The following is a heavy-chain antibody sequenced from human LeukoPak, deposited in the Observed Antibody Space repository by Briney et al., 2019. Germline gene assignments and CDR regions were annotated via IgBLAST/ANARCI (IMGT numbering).Heavy chain of an antibody. Sequence: PGGSLRLSCAASGFTFSDYYMSWTRQAPGKGLEWVSYITSSGNTIYYADSVKGRFTISRDNAKNSLYLQMNTLRAEDTAVYYCAGGRDYYTSGSYEYWGQGTLVTVSS. CDR3: AGGRDYYTSGSYEY. CDR2: ITSSGNTI. CDR1: GFTFSDYY. V-gene: IGHV3-11*04. J-gene: IGHJ4*02. D-gene: IGHD3-10*01.